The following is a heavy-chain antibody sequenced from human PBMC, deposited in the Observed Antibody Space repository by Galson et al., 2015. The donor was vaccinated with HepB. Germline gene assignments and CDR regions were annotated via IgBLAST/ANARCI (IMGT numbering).Heavy chain of an antibody. D-gene: IGHD6-19*01. Sequence: SLRLSCAASGFTFDNYAMSWVRQAPGKGLEWVSTLSDSADTSYADSVKGRFTISRDNSKNTLYLQMNSLRAEDTAVYYCAKHIGYTSVWASDYWGQGTLVTVSS. V-gene: IGHV3-23*01. CDR1: GFTFDNYA. J-gene: IGHJ4*02. CDR3: AKHIGYTSVWASDY. CDR2: LSDSADT.